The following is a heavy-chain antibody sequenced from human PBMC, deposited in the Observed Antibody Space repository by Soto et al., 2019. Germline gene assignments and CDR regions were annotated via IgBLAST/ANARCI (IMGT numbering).Heavy chain of an antibody. D-gene: IGHD5-12*01. CDR2: ISYDGSNK. J-gene: IGHJ6*02. Sequence: LRLSCAASGFTFSSYAMHWVRQAPGKGLEWVAVISYDGSNKYYADSVKGRFTISRDNSKNTLYLQMNSLRAEDTAVYYCARDARGYEDYYYYYGMDVWGQGTTVTVSS. CDR3: ARDARGYEDYYYYYGMDV. CDR1: GFTFSSYA. V-gene: IGHV3-30-3*01.